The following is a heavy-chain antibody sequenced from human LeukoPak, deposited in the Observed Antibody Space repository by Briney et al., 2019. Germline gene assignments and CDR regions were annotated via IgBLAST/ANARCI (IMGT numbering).Heavy chain of an antibody. Sequence: AGGSLRLSCAASGCTFSTYGMDWVRQAPGKGLEWVAVISNDGSNQDYVDFVKGRFTTSRDNSKNTLYLQMNSLRAEDTAIYYCVKGNSGSYYGAFDIWGQGTMVTVSS. CDR1: GCTFSTYG. J-gene: IGHJ3*02. CDR2: ISNDGSNQ. D-gene: IGHD1-26*01. V-gene: IGHV3-30*18. CDR3: VKGNSGSYYGAFDI.